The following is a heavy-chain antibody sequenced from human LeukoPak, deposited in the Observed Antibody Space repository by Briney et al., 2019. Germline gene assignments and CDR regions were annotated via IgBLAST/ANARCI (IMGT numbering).Heavy chain of an antibody. D-gene: IGHD6-19*01. Sequence: PGGSLRLSCAASGFTFSSYAMSWVRQAPGKGLEWVSAISGSGGSTYYADSVKGRFTISRDNSKNTLYLQMNSLRAEDTAVYYCSKYPSSGWQYYFDYWGQGTLVTVSS. J-gene: IGHJ4*02. CDR1: GFTFSSYA. CDR2: ISGSGGST. V-gene: IGHV3-23*01. CDR3: SKYPSSGWQYYFDY.